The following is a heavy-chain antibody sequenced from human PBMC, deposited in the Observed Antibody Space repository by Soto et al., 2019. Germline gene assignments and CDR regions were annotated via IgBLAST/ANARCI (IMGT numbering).Heavy chain of an antibody. Sequence: PSETLSLTCTVSDGSIRSYYWSWIRQSPGKGLEWIGYIYHSGTTSYNPSLKSRVTISINTSKNQFSLKLNSVTAADTAVYYCAREDSRCFDPWGQGTLVTVSS. CDR2: IYHSGTT. CDR3: AREDSRCFDP. D-gene: IGHD2-8*01. J-gene: IGHJ5*02. CDR1: DGSIRSYY. V-gene: IGHV4-59*01.